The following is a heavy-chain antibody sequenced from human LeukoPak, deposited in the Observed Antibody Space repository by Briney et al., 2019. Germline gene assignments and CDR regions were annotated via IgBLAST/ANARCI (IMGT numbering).Heavy chain of an antibody. D-gene: IGHD3-22*01. Sequence: GGSLRLSCAASGFTFSSYAMNWVRQAPGKGLEWVSVISGSGGSTSHADSVKGRFIISRDNSKNTLYLQMNSLRAEDTAVYYCAKHNNYYDSSGYPDNWGQGTLVTVSS. CDR2: ISGSGGST. CDR3: AKHNNYYDSSGYPDN. CDR1: GFTFSSYA. J-gene: IGHJ4*02. V-gene: IGHV3-23*01.